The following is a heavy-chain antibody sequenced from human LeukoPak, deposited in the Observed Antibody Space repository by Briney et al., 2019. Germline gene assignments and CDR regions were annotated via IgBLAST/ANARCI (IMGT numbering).Heavy chain of an antibody. J-gene: IGHJ3*02. CDR1: GGTFSSYA. CDR3: AIGAGRDGYDAFDI. D-gene: IGHD5-24*01. CDR2: TIPIFGTA. V-gene: IGHV1-69*05. Sequence: GSSVKVSCKASGGTFSSYAISWVRQAPGQGLEWMGGTIPIFGTANYAQKFQGRVTITTDESTSTAYMELSSLRSEDTAVYYCAIGAGRDGYDAFDIWGQGTMVTVSS.